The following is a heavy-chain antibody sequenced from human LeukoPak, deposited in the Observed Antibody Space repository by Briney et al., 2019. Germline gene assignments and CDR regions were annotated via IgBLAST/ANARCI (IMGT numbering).Heavy chain of an antibody. CDR1: GGSTSSGGYY. CDR3: ARALHGGSYFLDY. Sequence: SETLSLTCTVSGGSTSSGGYYWSWIRQHPGKGLEWIGYIYYSGSTYYSPSLKSRVTISVDTSKNQFSLKLSSVTAADTAVYYCARALHGGSYFLDYWGQGTLVTVSS. D-gene: IGHD1-26*01. J-gene: IGHJ4*02. V-gene: IGHV4-31*03. CDR2: IYYSGST.